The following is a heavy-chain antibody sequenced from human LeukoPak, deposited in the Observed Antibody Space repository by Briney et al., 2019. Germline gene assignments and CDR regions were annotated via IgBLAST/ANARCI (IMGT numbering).Heavy chain of an antibody. CDR3: AREADGAGMDV. V-gene: IGHV3-30-3*01. D-gene: IGHD5-24*01. Sequence: GRSLRLSCAASGFTFSSYSMHWVRQPPGKGLEWVAVISYDGSNKYYADSGKSRFTITRDNYKNTLYLQMTSLGADDTAVYYCAREADGAGMDVWGQGTTVTVSS. CDR1: GFTFSSYS. CDR2: ISYDGSNK. J-gene: IGHJ6*02.